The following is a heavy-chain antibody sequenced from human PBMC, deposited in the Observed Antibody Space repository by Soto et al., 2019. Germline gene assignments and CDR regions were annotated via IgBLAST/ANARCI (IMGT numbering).Heavy chain of an antibody. D-gene: IGHD1-26*01. CDR3: ARVRIVGAREIDF. J-gene: IGHJ4*02. CDR2: ISGYNGDI. CDR1: GYTFNRHG. V-gene: IGHV1-18*04. Sequence: QVHLVQSGGEVKKPGASVKVSCKASGYTFNRHGITWVRQAPGKGLEWMGWISGYNGDINYEQKIHGRVPLSSDTLTSTVYLELKSLRFDDTAVYYCARVRIVGAREIDFWGQGTLVTVSS.